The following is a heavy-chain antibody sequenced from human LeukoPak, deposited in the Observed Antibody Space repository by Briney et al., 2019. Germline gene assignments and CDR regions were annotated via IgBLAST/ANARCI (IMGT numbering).Heavy chain of an antibody. CDR3: ARGVRWGTNWFDP. Sequence: SETLSLTCAVYGGSFSGYYWSWIRQPPGKGLEWIGEINHSESTNYNPSLKSRVTISVDTSKNQLSLKLSSVTAADTAVYYCARGVRWGTNWFDPWGQGTLVTVSS. D-gene: IGHD3-16*01. CDR1: GGSFSGYY. J-gene: IGHJ5*02. CDR2: INHSEST. V-gene: IGHV4-34*01.